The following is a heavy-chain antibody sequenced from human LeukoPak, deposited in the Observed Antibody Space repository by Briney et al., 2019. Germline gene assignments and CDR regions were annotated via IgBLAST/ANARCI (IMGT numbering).Heavy chain of an antibody. Sequence: SETLSLTCTVSGGSISSYYWCWIRQPPGKGLEWIVYIYYSGSTNYNPSLKSRVTISVDTSKNQFSLKLSSPTAADTAVYYCARGDYGSGIKFDYWGQGTLATVSS. D-gene: IGHD3-10*01. J-gene: IGHJ4*02. CDR2: IYYSGST. CDR1: GGSISSYY. CDR3: ARGDYGSGIKFDY. V-gene: IGHV4-59*08.